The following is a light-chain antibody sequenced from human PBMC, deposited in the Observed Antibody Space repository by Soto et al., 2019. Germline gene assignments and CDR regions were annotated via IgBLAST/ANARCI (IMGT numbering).Light chain of an antibody. CDR2: GAS. Sequence: EIVMTQSPATLSVSPGERATLSCRASQSVSGSLAWYQQKPGQAPRLLIYGASTRATGIPARFSGSGSGTEFTITISSLQSEDLAVYYCQQYSDWPPWTFGQGTKVESK. CDR1: QSVSGS. V-gene: IGKV3-15*01. CDR3: QQYSDWPPWT. J-gene: IGKJ1*01.